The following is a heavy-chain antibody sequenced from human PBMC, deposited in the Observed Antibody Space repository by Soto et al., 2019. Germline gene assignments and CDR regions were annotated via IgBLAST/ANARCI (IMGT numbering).Heavy chain of an antibody. D-gene: IGHD3-3*01. CDR3: ARSPRLLEWLLSS. CDR1: GGTFSSYA. V-gene: IGHV1-69*06. J-gene: IGHJ5*02. Sequence: ASVKVSCKASGGTFSSYAISWVRQAPGQGLEWMGGIIPIFGTANYAQKLQGRVTITADKSTSTAYMELSSLRSEDTAVYYCARSPRLLEWLLSSWGQGTLVTVSS. CDR2: IIPIFGTA.